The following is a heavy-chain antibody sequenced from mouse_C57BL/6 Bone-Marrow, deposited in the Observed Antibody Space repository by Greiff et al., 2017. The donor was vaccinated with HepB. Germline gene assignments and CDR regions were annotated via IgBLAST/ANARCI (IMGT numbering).Heavy chain of an antibody. D-gene: IGHD2-5*01. J-gene: IGHJ3*01. CDR3: ARRGSNEGWFAY. CDR2: INSDGGST. Sequence: EVKVVESGGGLVQPGESLKLSCESNEYEFPSHDMSWVRKTPEKRLELVAAINSDGGSTYYPDTMERRFIISRDNTKKTLYLQMSSLRSEDTALYYCARRGSNEGWFAYWGQGTLVTVSA. CDR1: EYEFPSHD. V-gene: IGHV5-2*01.